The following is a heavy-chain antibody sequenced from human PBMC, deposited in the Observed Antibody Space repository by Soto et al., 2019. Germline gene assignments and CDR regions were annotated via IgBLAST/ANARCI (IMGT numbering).Heavy chain of an antibody. D-gene: IGHD3-22*01. CDR2: IYPGDSDT. V-gene: IGHV5-51*01. Sequence: GESRKISCKGSVYSVTSYWIGWVRQMPWKGLEWMGIIYPGDSDTRYSPSFQGQVTISADKSISTAYLQWSSLKASDTDMYYCARPSEYYDSSGSDAFDIWGQGTMVTVSS. CDR1: VYSVTSYW. J-gene: IGHJ3*02. CDR3: ARPSEYYDSSGSDAFDI.